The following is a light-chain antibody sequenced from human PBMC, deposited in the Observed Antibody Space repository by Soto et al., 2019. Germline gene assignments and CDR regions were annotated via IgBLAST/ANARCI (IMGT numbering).Light chain of an antibody. CDR2: GAS. V-gene: IGKV3-20*01. Sequence: EIEMTQSPATLSVPPGQRVTLSCRASQSVSSNLAWYQQKPGQAPRLLIYGASSRATGIPDRFSGSGSGTDFTLTISRLEPEDFAVYYCQQYGSSPLTFGGGTKVDIK. CDR3: QQYGSSPLT. CDR1: QSVSSN. J-gene: IGKJ4*01.